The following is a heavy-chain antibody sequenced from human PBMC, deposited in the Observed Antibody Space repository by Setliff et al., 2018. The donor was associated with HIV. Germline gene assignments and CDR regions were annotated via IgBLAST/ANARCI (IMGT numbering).Heavy chain of an antibody. CDR3: ARGRVFCDGDSCYHFDY. Sequence: SETLSLTCAVYGGSFSEYYWSWIRQSPGKGLEWIGEINHSGSTHYNPPLKSRATISADTSKNQFSLTLSSVTAADTAVYYCARGRVFCDGDSCYHFDYWGQGVLVTVSS. J-gene: IGHJ4*02. CDR1: GGSFSEYY. CDR2: INHSGST. V-gene: IGHV4-34*01. D-gene: IGHD2-21*02.